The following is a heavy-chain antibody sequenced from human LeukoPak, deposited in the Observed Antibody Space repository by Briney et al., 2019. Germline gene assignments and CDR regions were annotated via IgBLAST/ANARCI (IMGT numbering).Heavy chain of an antibody. CDR1: GASFSSSTYY. J-gene: IGHJ6*02. D-gene: IGHD6-19*01. V-gene: IGHV4-61*01. CDR3: ARGSSSGWSSLGYYYYYGMDV. Sequence: SETLSLTCTVSGASFSSSTYYWGWIRQPPGKGLEWIGYIYYSGSTNYNPSLKSRVTISVDTSKNQFSLKLSSVTAADTAVYYCARGSSSGWSSLGYYYYYGMDVWGQGTTVTVSS. CDR2: IYYSGST.